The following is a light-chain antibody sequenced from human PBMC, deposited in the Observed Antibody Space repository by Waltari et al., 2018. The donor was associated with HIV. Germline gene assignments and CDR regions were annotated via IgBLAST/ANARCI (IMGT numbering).Light chain of an antibody. CDR2: DVS. Sequence: QSALTQPASVSGSPGQSITMSCSGLDSDIGDYNFVSWYQQYPGKAPRLILYDVSSRPSVVSNRFSGSKSGNTASLTISGLQSDDEADYYCCSYSSSTTLYVFGTGTKVTVL. V-gene: IGLV2-14*03. CDR1: DSDIGDYNF. J-gene: IGLJ1*01. CDR3: CSYSSSTTLYV.